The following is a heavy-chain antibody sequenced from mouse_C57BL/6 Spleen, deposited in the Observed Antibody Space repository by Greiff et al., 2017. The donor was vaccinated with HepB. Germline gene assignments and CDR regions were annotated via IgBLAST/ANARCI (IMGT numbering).Heavy chain of an antibody. V-gene: IGHV5-4*01. CDR3: ARDGYYEGFDY. D-gene: IGHD2-3*01. Sequence: DVMLVESGGGLVKPGGSLKLSCAASGFTFSSYAMSWVRQTPEKRLEWVATISDGGSYTYYPDNVKGRFTISRDNAKNNLYLQMSHLKSEDTAMYYCARDGYYEGFDYWGQGTTLTVSS. CDR1: GFTFSSYA. CDR2: ISDGGSYT. J-gene: IGHJ2*01.